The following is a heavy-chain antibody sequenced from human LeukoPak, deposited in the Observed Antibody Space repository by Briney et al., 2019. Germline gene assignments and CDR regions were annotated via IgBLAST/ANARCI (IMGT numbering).Heavy chain of an antibody. V-gene: IGHV3-15*01. CDR2: IKSKTDGGTT. CDR3: TTVTSGSGTYHKYYFDY. J-gene: IGHJ4*02. CDR1: GFTFNNAW. D-gene: IGHD3-10*01. Sequence: GGSLRLSCAASGFTFNNAWMSWVRQAPGKGLEWVGRIKSKTDGGTTDYAAPVKGRFTTSRDDSKNTLNLQMNSLKTEDTAVYYCTTVTSGSGTYHKYYFDYWGQGTLVTVSS.